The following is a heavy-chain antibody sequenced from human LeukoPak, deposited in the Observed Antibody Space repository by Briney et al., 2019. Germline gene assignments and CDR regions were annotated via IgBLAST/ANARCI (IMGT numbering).Heavy chain of an antibody. CDR3: AREAGYGGFDY. J-gene: IGHJ4*02. Sequence: LSLTCAVYGGSFSGYYWSWIRRPPGKGLEWVAVIWYDGSNKYYADSVKGRFTISRDNSKNTLYLQMNSLRAEDTAVYYCAREAGYGGFDYWGQGTLVTVSS. CDR2: IWYDGSNK. V-gene: IGHV3-33*08. CDR1: GGSFSGYY. D-gene: IGHD5-18*01.